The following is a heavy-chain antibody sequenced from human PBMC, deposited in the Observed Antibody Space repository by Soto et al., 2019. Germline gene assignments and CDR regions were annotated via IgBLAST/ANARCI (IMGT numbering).Heavy chain of an antibody. CDR3: ARQAAVAGWFDP. D-gene: IGHD6-19*01. CDR2: IYYSGST. Sequence: SETLSLTCTVSGGSISSSSYYWGWIRQPPGKGLEWIGSIYYSGSTYYNPSLKSRVTISVDTSKNQFSLKLSSVTAADTAVYYCARQAAVAGWFDPWGQGTLVTVSS. J-gene: IGHJ5*02. V-gene: IGHV4-39*01. CDR1: GGSISSSSYY.